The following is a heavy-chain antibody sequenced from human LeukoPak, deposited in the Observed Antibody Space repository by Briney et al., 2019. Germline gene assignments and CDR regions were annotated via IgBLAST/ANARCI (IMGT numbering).Heavy chain of an antibody. CDR2: IYHSGNT. Sequence: SETLSLTCTVSDYSISNGYFWGWIRQPPGKGLYWIGSIYHSGNTYYNPSLKSRVTISVDTSKNQFSLKLSSVTAADTAVYYCARDSDCSGGSCYLYWGQGTLVTVSS. J-gene: IGHJ4*02. D-gene: IGHD2-15*01. CDR1: DYSISNGYF. V-gene: IGHV4-38-2*02. CDR3: ARDSDCSGGSCYLY.